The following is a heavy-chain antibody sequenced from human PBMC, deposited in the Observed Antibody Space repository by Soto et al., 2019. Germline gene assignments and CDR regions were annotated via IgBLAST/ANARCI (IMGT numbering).Heavy chain of an antibody. CDR1: GFTFSNAW. CDR3: TTDPYDTRYSGCDSNWFDP. CDR2: IKSKTDGGTT. D-gene: IGHD5-12*01. Sequence: EVQLVESGGGLVKPGGSLRLSCAASGFTFSNAWMSWVRQAPGKGLEWVGRIKSKTDGGTTDYAAPVKGRFTISRDDSKNTLYLQMNSLKTEDTAVYYCTTDPYDTRYSGCDSNWFDPWGQGTLVTVSS. V-gene: IGHV3-15*01. J-gene: IGHJ5*02.